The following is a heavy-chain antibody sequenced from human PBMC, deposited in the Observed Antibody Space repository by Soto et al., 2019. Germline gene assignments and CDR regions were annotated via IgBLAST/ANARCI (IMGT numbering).Heavy chain of an antibody. D-gene: IGHD2-8*01. J-gene: IGHJ5*01. CDR3: ARLIGNSWLDS. V-gene: IGHV6-1*01. Sequence: QTLSLTCAISGDSVSTNSATLDWIRQSPSRGLEWLGRTYYRSKWYNDYAVSVKGRITINPDTSNNQLSLQLNSVTPDDTAVYYCARLIGNSWLDSWGQGIQVTVSS. CDR2: TYYRSKWYN. CDR1: GDSVSTNSAT.